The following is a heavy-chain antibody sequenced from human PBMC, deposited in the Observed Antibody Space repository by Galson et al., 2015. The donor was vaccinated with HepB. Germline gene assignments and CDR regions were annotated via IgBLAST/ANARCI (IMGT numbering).Heavy chain of an antibody. D-gene: IGHD6-13*01. CDR3: ARDEGRTAAGIDY. Sequence: SLRLSCAASGFTFSSYAIHWVRQAPGKGLEWVAVISFDASNKYYADSVKGRFTISRDNSENTLSLQMNNLRTEDTAVYYCARDEGRTAAGIDYWGQGTLVTVSS. CDR1: GFTFSSYA. V-gene: IGHV3-30-3*01. CDR2: ISFDASNK. J-gene: IGHJ4*02.